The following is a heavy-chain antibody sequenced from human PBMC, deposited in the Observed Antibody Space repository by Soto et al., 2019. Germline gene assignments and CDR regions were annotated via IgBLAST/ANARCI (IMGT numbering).Heavy chain of an antibody. V-gene: IGHV3-21*01. CDR2: ISSSSSYI. CDR3: ARDIRAWFDP. CDR1: GFTFSSYI. Sequence: GGSLRLSCAASGFTFSSYIMNWVRQAPGKGLEWVSSISSSSSYIYYADSVKGRFTISRDNAKNSLYLQMNSLRAEDTAVYYCARDIRAWFDPWGQGTLVTVSS. J-gene: IGHJ5*02. D-gene: IGHD3-10*01.